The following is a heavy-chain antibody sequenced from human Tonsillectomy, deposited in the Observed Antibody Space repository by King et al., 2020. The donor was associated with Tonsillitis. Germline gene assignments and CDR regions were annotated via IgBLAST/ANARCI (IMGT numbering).Heavy chain of an antibody. J-gene: IGHJ2*01. CDR2: IYPGDSDT. D-gene: IGHD2-15*01. CDR3: AGLLHDRDNGGSPDPAYDWYFDL. Sequence: QLVQSGAEVKKPGESLKISCKGSGYSFTSYWIGWVRQMPGKGLEWMGIIYPGDSDTRYSPSFQGQVTISADKSISTAYLQWSSLKASDTAMYYCAGLLHDRDNGGSPDPAYDWYFDLWGRGTLVTVSS. CDR1: GYSFTSYW. V-gene: IGHV5-51*01.